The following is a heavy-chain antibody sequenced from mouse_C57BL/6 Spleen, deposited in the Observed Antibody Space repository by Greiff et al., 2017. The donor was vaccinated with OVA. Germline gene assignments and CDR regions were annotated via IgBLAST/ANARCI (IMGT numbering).Heavy chain of an antibody. CDR3: ARGYGSRYDYAMDY. J-gene: IGHJ4*01. D-gene: IGHD1-1*01. CDR2: ISDGGSYT. Sequence: DVKLVESGGGLVKPGGSLKLSCAASGFTFSSYAMSWVRQTPEKRLEWVATISDGGSYTYYPDNVKGRFTISRDNAKNNLYLQMSHLKSEDTAMYYCARGYGSRYDYAMDYWGQGTSVTVSS. V-gene: IGHV5-4*03. CDR1: GFTFSSYA.